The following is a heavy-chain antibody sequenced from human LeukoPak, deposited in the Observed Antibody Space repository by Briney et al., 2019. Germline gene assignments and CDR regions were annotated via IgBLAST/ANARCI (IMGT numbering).Heavy chain of an antibody. J-gene: IGHJ4*02. Sequence: ASVKVSSKASGYSLTELYINWVGQAPGQGLEGMGWINPKIDDTIYNQIFRGRVTMTTDSSITTATLELTGLNPVDTLVYFCVRSHSYDNRNPLFDFWGQGTLITVSS. D-gene: IGHD3-16*01. CDR1: GYSLTELY. V-gene: IGHV1-2*02. CDR2: INPKIDDT. CDR3: VRSHSYDNRNPLFDF.